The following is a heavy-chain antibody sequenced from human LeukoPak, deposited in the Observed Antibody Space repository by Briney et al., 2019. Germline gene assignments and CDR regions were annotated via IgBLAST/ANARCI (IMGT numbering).Heavy chain of an antibody. J-gene: IGHJ4*02. V-gene: IGHV1-18*01. CDR2: ISAYNGNT. CDR1: GYTFTIYG. CDR3: ARDRRSGSYYGSH. Sequence: ASVKVSFTASGYTFTIYGISWVRQAPGQGLEWMGWISAYNGNTNYAQKLQGRVTMTTDTSTSTAYMELRSLGSDDTAVYYCARDRRSGSYYGSHWGQGTLVTVSS. D-gene: IGHD1-26*01.